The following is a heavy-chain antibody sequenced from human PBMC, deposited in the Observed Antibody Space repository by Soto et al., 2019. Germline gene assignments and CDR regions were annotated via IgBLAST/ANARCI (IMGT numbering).Heavy chain of an antibody. V-gene: IGHV3-23*01. J-gene: IGHJ6*02. CDR3: AKGYCSGGSCHYYYYYGMDV. CDR1: GFTFSSYA. D-gene: IGHD2-15*01. Sequence: ESGGGLVQPGGSLRLSCAASGFTFSSYAMSWVRQAPGKGLEWVSAISGSGGSTYYADSVKGRFTISRDNSKNTLYLQMNSLRAEDTAVYYCAKGYCSGGSCHYYYYYGMDVWGQGTTVTVSS. CDR2: ISGSGGST.